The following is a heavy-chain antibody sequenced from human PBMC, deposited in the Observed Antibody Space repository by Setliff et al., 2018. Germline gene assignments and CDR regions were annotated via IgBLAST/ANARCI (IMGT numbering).Heavy chain of an antibody. CDR2: VSFDGRNK. V-gene: IGHV3-30*18. Sequence: PGGSLRLSCGASGFIFSNFGMHWVRQAPGKGLEWVAVVSFDGRNKYYEDSVKGRFTISRDDSKNTLYLQMNSLRPEDTAVYYCAKDSLSGWSAVDYWGQGTLVTVSS. CDR3: AKDSLSGWSAVDY. CDR1: GFIFSNFG. J-gene: IGHJ4*02. D-gene: IGHD6-19*01.